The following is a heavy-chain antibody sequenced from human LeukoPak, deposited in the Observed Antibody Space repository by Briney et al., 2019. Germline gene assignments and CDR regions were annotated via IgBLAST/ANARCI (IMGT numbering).Heavy chain of an antibody. Sequence: SETLSLTCTVSGGSISSSSYYWGWIRQPPGKGLEWIGSIYYSGSTYYNPYLKSRVTISVDTSKNQFSLKLSSVTAADTAVYYCARGTATAEIDYWGQGTLVTVSS. CDR3: ARGTATAEIDY. CDR1: GGSISSSSYY. D-gene: IGHD5-24*01. CDR2: IYYSGST. J-gene: IGHJ4*02. V-gene: IGHV4-39*07.